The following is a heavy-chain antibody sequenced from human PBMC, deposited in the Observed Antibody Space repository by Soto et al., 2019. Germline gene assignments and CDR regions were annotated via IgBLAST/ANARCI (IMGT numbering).Heavy chain of an antibody. CDR3: ASCGCDCYSAEYFQH. D-gene: IGHD2-21*02. Sequence: SETLSLTCTVSGGSISSGGYYWSWIRQHPGKGLEWIGYIYYSGSTYYNPSLKSRVTISVDTSKNQFSLKLSSVTAADTAVYYCASCGCDCYSAEYFQHWGQGTLFTVSA. V-gene: IGHV4-31*03. CDR2: IYYSGST. CDR1: GGSISSGGYY. J-gene: IGHJ1*01.